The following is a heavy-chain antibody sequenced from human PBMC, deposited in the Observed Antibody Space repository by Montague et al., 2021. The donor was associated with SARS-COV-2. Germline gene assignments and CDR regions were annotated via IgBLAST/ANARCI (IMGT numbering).Heavy chain of an antibody. CDR3: ARHLPSCSSTNKCYPYYFDV. CDR2: IYYAGRT. V-gene: IGHV4-39*01. J-gene: IGHJ4*02. D-gene: IGHD2-8*01. CDR1: GGSISSPAYY. Sequence: SETLSLTCTVSGGSISSPAYYWGWIRQSPGKGLEWIGSIYYAGRTYYNPSLRSRVSFSMDTSKNHFSLRLNSVTAADTAVYFCARHLPSCSSTNKCYPYYFDVWGQGALVTVSS.